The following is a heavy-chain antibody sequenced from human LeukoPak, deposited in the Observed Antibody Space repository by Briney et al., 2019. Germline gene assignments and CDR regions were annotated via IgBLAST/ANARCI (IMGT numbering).Heavy chain of an antibody. V-gene: IGHV3-23*01. CDR1: GFTFSSYA. J-gene: IGHJ4*02. D-gene: IGHD3-22*01. CDR2: ISGSGGST. Sequence: GGSLRFSCAASGFTFSSYAMSWVRQAPGKGLEWVSAISGSGGSTYYADSVKGRFTISRDNSKNTLYLQMNSLRAEDTAVYYCAKGHVTMIVVISPIDYWGQGTLVTVSS. CDR3: AKGHVTMIVVISPIDY.